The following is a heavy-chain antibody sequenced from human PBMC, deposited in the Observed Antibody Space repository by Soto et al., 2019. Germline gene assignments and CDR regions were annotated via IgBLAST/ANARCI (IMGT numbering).Heavy chain of an antibody. V-gene: IGHV4-59*01. CDR3: ARGEDAFFYYGLDV. Sequence: SETLSLTCTVSGGSITSSYWSWIRRPPGKGLEWIAYIYDTGISGYTPSTSYNPSLKSRVTMSVDTSKSQSSLKLTSVTAADTAVYYCARGEDAFFYYGLDVWGQGITVTVSS. CDR1: GGSITSSY. CDR2: IYDTGISGYTPST. J-gene: IGHJ6*02.